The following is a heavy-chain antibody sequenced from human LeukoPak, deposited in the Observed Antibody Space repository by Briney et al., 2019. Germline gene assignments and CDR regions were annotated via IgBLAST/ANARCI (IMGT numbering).Heavy chain of an antibody. CDR2: IYYSGST. J-gene: IGHJ4*02. CDR3: ASEKASGYRYTIDY. D-gene: IGHD5-12*01. V-gene: IGHV4-39*01. CDR1: GGSISSTSYY. Sequence: SQTLSLTCTVSGGSISSTSYYWAWIRQPPGKGLEWIGTIYYSGSTNYNPSLKSRVTISVDTSKNQFSLKLSSVTAADTAVYYCASEKASGYRYTIDYWGQGNLVTVSS.